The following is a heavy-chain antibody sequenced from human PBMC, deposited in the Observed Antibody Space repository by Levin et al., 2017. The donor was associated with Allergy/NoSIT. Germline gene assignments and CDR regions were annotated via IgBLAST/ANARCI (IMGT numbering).Heavy chain of an antibody. V-gene: IGHV3-9*01. J-gene: IGHJ4*02. Sequence: SLRLSCAASGFSFDDYAMHWVRQAPGKGLEWVSGISWNSGITGYADSVKGRFTISRDNAKNSLYLQMNSLRAEDTALYYCAKDFYSSGWYYFDYWGQGTLVTVSS. D-gene: IGHD6-19*01. CDR2: ISWNSGIT. CDR1: GFSFDDYA. CDR3: AKDFYSSGWYYFDY.